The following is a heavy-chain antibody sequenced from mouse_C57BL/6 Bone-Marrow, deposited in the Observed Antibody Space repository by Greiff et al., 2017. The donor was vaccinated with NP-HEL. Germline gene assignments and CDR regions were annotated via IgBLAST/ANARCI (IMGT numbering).Heavy chain of an antibody. Sequence: QVHVKQSGAELARPGASVKLSCKASGYTFTSYGISWVKQRTGQGLEWIGEIYPRSGNTYYNEKFKGKATLTADKSSSTAYMELRSLTSEDSAVYFCARGCLAWFAYWGQGTLVTVSA. CDR2: IYPRSGNT. J-gene: IGHJ3*01. CDR3: ARGCLAWFAY. CDR1: GYTFTSYG. V-gene: IGHV1-81*01.